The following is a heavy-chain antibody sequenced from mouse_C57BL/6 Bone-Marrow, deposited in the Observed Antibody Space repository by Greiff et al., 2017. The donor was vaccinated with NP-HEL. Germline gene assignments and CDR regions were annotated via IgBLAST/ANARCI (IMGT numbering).Heavy chain of an antibody. V-gene: IGHV1-81*01. CDR1: GYTFTSYG. CDR3: AGQLGQSCDY. J-gene: IGHJ2*01. CDR2: IYPRSGNT. D-gene: IGHD4-1*02. Sequence: QVQLQQSGAELARPGASVKLSCKASGYTFTSYGISWVKQRTGQGLEWIGEIYPRSGNTYYNEKFKGKDTLTADKSSSTAYMELRSLTSADSAVYFCAGQLGQSCDYWGQGTTLTVSS.